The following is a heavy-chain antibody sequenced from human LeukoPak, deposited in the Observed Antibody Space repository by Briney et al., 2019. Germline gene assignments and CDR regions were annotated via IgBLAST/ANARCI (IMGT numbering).Heavy chain of an antibody. CDR3: ARGRYGDYVWFDP. Sequence: SETLSLTCAVYGGSFSGYYWSWIRQPPGKGLEWIGEINHSGSTNYNPSLKSRVTISVDTSKNQFSLKLSSVTAADTAVYYCARGRYGDYVWFDPWGQGTLVTVSS. CDR1: GGSFSGYY. V-gene: IGHV4-34*01. D-gene: IGHD4-17*01. CDR2: INHSGST. J-gene: IGHJ5*02.